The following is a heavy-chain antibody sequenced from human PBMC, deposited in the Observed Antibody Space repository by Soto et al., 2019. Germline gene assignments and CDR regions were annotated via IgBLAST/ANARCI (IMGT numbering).Heavy chain of an antibody. CDR3: ARTRGSAVYFYFYGMDV. V-gene: IGHV4-39*01. CDR1: GGTFNSNDNS. J-gene: IGHJ6*02. D-gene: IGHD3-10*01. Sequence: SETLSLTCRASGGTFNSNDNSWGWLRQPQGKGLEWIGNTYSSGGAYYNPSFKSRASISVDTSKNQVLLKLASVTAADTAMYYCARTRGSAVYFYFYGMDVWGQGTTVTVSS. CDR2: TYSSGGA.